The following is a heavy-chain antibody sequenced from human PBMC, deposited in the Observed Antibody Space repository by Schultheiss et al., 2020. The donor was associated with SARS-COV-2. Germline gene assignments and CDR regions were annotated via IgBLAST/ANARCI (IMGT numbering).Heavy chain of an antibody. CDR3: TRHTDYYGDFGMDV. Sequence: GGSLRLSCAASGFTFSTHGMHWVRQAPGKGLEWVSHILSSGSYTNYADSVKGRFTVSRDNAKNSLYLQINSLRAEDTAVYYCTRHTDYYGDFGMDVWGQGTTVTVSS. D-gene: IGHD4-17*01. V-gene: IGHV3-21*05. CDR1: GFTFSTHG. J-gene: IGHJ6*02. CDR2: ILSSGSYT.